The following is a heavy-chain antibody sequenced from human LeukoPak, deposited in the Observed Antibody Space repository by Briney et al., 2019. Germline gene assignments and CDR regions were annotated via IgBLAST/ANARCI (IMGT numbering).Heavy chain of an antibody. V-gene: IGHV1-18*01. Sequence: ASVKVSCKASGYTFTSYGISWVRQAPGQGLEWMGWISAYNGNTNYAQKLQGRVTMTTDTSTSTAYMELRSLRSDDTAVYYCARDYYGSGSHLSPYYYGMDVWGQGTTVTVSS. J-gene: IGHJ6*02. CDR3: ARDYYGSGSHLSPYYYGMDV. CDR2: ISAYNGNT. CDR1: GYTFTSYG. D-gene: IGHD3-10*01.